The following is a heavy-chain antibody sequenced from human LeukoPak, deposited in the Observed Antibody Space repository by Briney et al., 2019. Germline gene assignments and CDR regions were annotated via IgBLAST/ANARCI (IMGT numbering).Heavy chain of an antibody. V-gene: IGHV4-39*07. J-gene: IGHJ5*02. D-gene: IGHD3-10*01. Sequence: SETLSLTCAVSGGSISSSSYYWGWIRQPPGKALEWIGSIYYSGSTYYNPSLKSRVTISVDTSKNQFSLKLSSVTAADTAVYYCTRRRGLLWFGELLGRPLDSYNWFDPWGQGTLVIVSS. CDR3: TRRRGLLWFGELLGRPLDSYNWFDP. CDR1: GGSISSSSYY. CDR2: IYYSGST.